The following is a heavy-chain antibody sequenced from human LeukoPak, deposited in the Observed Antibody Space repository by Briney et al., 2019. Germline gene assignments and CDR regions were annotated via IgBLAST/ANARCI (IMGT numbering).Heavy chain of an antibody. CDR1: GYTFTGYY. CDR2: INPNSGGT. D-gene: IGHD3-16*01. V-gene: IGHV1-2*02. CDR3: AKDPVYRRSYAFSGDY. Sequence: ASVKVSCKASGYTFTGYYMHWVRQAPGQGLEWMGWINPNSGGTNYAQKFQGRVTMTRDTSISTAYMELSSLRSDDTAVYYCAKDPVYRRSYAFSGDYWGQGTLVTVSS. J-gene: IGHJ4*02.